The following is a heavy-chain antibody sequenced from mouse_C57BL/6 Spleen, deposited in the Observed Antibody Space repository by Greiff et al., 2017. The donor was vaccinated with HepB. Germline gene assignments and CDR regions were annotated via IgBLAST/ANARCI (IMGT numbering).Heavy chain of an antibody. D-gene: IGHD1-1*01. CDR3: ARDYGSSSYYYAMDY. J-gene: IGHJ4*01. CDR2: IDPEDGET. V-gene: IGHV14-2*01. CDR1: GFNIKDYY. Sequence: EVKLQESGAELVKPGASVKLSCTASGFNIKDYYMHWVKQRTEQGLEWIGRIDPEDGETKYAPKFQGKATITADTSSNTAYLQLSSLTSADTAVYYCARDYGSSSYYYAMDYWGQGTSVTVSS.